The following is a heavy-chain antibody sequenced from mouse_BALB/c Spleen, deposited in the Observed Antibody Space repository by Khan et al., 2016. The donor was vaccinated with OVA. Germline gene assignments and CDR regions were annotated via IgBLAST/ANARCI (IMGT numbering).Heavy chain of an antibody. V-gene: IGHV1S81*02. CDR1: GYTFTSYY. CDR2: INPSSGGT. D-gene: IGHD2-2*01. Sequence: QVQLQQSGAELVKPGASVRLSCKASGYTFTSYYLYWVKQRPGQGLEWIGDINPSSGGTNFNEKFKSKATLTVDKSSSTAYIQLNSLTSEDSAVYYCTRSGYGSFAYWCQGTLVTVSA. J-gene: IGHJ3*01. CDR3: TRSGYGSFAY.